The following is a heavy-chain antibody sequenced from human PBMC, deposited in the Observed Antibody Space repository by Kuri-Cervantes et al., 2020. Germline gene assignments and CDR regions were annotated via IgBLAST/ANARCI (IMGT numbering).Heavy chain of an antibody. CDR3: AKSPRR. J-gene: IGHJ4*02. V-gene: IGHV3-30*18. CDR1: GFTFSSYG. CDR2: ISYDGSNK. Sequence: GGSLRLSCAASGFTFSSYGMHWVRQAPGKGLEWVAVISYDGSNKYYADSVKGRFTISRDNSKNTLYLQMNSLRAEDTAVYYCAKSPRRWGQGTRVTVSS.